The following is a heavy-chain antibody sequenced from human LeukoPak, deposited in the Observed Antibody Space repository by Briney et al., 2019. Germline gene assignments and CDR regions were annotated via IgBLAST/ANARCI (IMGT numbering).Heavy chain of an antibody. CDR1: GGTFRGNG. CDR2: IIPMFDSR. J-gene: IGHJ5*02. Sequence: SVKVSCKASGGTFRGNGYNWVREAPGQGLEWMGEIIPMFDSRSYAQKFQGRVTLTSDESRTTVYMELSNLTTEDTAIYYCAREANFGGNLNWLDPWGQGTLVTVSS. CDR3: AREANFGGNLNWLDP. D-gene: IGHD4-23*01. V-gene: IGHV1-69*13.